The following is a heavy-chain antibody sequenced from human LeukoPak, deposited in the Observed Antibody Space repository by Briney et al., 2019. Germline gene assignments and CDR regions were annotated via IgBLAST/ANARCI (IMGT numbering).Heavy chain of an antibody. CDR3: ASPGTGYSSGWYYFYY. V-gene: IGHV1-18*01. Sequence: ASVKVSCKASGYTFTSYGISWVRQAPGQGLEWMGWISAYNGNTNYAQKLQGRVTMTTDTSTSTAYMELRSLRSDDTAVYYCASPGTGYSSGWYYFYYWGQGTLVTVSS. CDR1: GYTFTSYG. D-gene: IGHD6-19*01. CDR2: ISAYNGNT. J-gene: IGHJ4*02.